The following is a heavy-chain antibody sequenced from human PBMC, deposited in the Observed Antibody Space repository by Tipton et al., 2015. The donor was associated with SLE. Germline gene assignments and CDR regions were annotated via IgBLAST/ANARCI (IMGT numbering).Heavy chain of an antibody. J-gene: IGHJ4*02. V-gene: IGHV4-34*01. Sequence: TLSLTCTVSGGSITSSYWSWIRQPPGKGLEWIGEINHSGSTNYNPSLKSRVTISVYTTKNQVSLKLRSGTAADTAGYYCGRGGELRSVLCWGQRTLVTGSS. CDR3: GRGGELRSVLC. CDR2: INHSGST. D-gene: IGHD3-3*01. CDR1: GGSITSSY.